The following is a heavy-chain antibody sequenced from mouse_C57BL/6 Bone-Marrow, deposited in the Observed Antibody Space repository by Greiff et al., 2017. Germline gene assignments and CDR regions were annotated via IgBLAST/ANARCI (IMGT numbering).Heavy chain of an antibody. D-gene: IGHD2-4*01. V-gene: IGHV5-9-1*02. Sequence: EVKLMESGEGLVKPGGSLKLSCAASGFTFSSYAMSWVRQTPEKRLEWVAYISSGGDYIYYADKVKGRFTISRDNARNTLYLQMSSLKSEDTAMYYCTRGRGITAFYYYAMDYWGQGTSVTVSS. CDR3: TRGRGITAFYYYAMDY. J-gene: IGHJ4*01. CDR1: GFTFSSYA. CDR2: ISSGGDYI.